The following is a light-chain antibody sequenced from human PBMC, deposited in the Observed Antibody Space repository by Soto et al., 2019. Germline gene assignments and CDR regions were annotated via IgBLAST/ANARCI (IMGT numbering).Light chain of an antibody. CDR3: QQRSNWPPA. CDR2: DAS. Sequence: EIVLTQSPATLSLSPGERANLSCRASQSVNRYLAWYQQKPGQGPRLLIYDASNRATGIPARFSGSGSGTDFTLTISSLEPEDLAVYYCQQRSNWPPAFGGGTKVEIK. CDR1: QSVNRY. V-gene: IGKV3-11*01. J-gene: IGKJ4*01.